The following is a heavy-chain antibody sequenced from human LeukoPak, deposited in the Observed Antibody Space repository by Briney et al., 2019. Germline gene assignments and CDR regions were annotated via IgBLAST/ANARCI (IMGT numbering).Heavy chain of an antibody. Sequence: SETLSLTCTVSGGSISSYYWSWIRQPPGKGLEWIGYIYYSGSTNYNPSLKSRVTISVDTSKNQFSLKLSSVTAADTAVYYCARTPVVVPWSYFDYWGQGTLVTVSS. CDR1: GGSISSYY. CDR3: ARTPVVVPWSYFDY. D-gene: IGHD2-2*01. J-gene: IGHJ4*02. CDR2: IYYSGST. V-gene: IGHV4-59*12.